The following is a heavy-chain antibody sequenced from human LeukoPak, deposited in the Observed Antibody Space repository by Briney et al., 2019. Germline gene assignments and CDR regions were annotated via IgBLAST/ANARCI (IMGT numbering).Heavy chain of an antibody. V-gene: IGHV4-59*02. Sequence: SETLSLTCTVSGGSVGPNYCSWIRQPPGEGLEWIGYVHYTGRTNYNPSLTSRVTISADTSKNQFSLKLTSVTAADTATYYCARETSLAGFASGLGFNYWGQGILVSVSS. CDR2: VHYTGRT. J-gene: IGHJ4*02. CDR1: GGSVGPNY. CDR3: ARETSLAGFASGLGFNY. D-gene: IGHD6-19*01.